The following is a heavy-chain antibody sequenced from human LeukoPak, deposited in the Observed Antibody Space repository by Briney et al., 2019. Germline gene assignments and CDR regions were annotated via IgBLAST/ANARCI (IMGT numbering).Heavy chain of an antibody. D-gene: IGHD3-22*01. CDR2: IYTSGST. CDR1: GGSISSYY. V-gene: IGHV4-4*07. Sequence: SETLSLTCTVSGGSISSYYWSWIRQPAGKGLEWIGRIYTSGSTNYNPSLKSRVTISVDTSKNQFSLKLSSVTAADTAVYYCARESHYDSSGYYSPHFDYWGQGTLVTVSS. J-gene: IGHJ4*02. CDR3: ARESHYDSSGYYSPHFDY.